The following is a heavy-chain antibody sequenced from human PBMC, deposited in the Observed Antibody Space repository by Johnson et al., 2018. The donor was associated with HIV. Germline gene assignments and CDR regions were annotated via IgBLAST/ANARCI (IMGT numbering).Heavy chain of an antibody. Sequence: QVQLVESGGGVVQRGGSLRVSCAASGFTFTFYAMHWVRQAPGKGLEWVAVISYDGSNKYYADSVKGRFTISRDNSKNTLYLQMNSLRAEDTAVYFCAREGGPPKLALDIWGQGTMVTVSS. D-gene: IGHD3-16*01. CDR2: ISYDGSNK. V-gene: IGHV3-30*14. CDR1: GFTFTFYA. CDR3: AREGGPPKLALDI. J-gene: IGHJ3*02.